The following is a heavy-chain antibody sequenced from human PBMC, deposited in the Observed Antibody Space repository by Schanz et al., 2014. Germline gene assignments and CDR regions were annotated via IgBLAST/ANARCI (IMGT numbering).Heavy chain of an antibody. V-gene: IGHV3-11*01. J-gene: IGHJ6*02. CDR3: AKSSPYYGSGSFPSNAYGMDV. Sequence: QVQLLESGGGLFKPGGSLRLSCAGSGFTFADYYMTWIRQAPGKGLEWISYVSSYDTTVSYADSVKGRFTISRDNAKNSVYLQMNSLRVEDPAVYYCAKSSPYYGSGSFPSNAYGMDVWGQGTLVTVSS. CDR1: GFTFADYY. CDR2: VSSYDTTV. D-gene: IGHD3-10*01.